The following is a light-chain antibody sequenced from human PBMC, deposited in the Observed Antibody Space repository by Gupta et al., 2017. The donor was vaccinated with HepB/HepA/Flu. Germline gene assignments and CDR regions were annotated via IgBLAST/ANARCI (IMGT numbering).Light chain of an antibody. Sequence: EIQMTQSPSTLSASVGDRVTISCRASQSIDRWLAWYQQKPGEVPKLLIYQASTLQSGVPPRFSGSGSGTEFTLTISSLQPDDFGTYYCQQCSRLWTFGQGTKVDIK. CDR3: QQCSRLWT. J-gene: IGKJ1*01. CDR2: QAS. V-gene: IGKV1-5*03. CDR1: QSIDRW.